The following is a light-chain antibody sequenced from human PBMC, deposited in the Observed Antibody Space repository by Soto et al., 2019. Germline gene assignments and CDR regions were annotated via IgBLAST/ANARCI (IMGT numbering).Light chain of an antibody. CDR3: MQATHWPGT. Sequence: DVVMTQSPLSLPVTLGQPASISCRSSQSLVYSDGNTHLNWFXQRQGQSPRXLIYRVSKRDSGVPDRFSGSGSDTDLTMKISRVEAEDVEVYDGMQATHWPGTFGQGTKVDIK. V-gene: IGKV2-30*01. CDR1: QSLVYSDGNTH. J-gene: IGKJ1*01. CDR2: RVS.